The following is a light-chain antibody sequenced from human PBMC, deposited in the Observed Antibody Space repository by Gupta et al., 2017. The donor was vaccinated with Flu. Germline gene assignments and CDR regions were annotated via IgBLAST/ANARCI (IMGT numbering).Light chain of an antibody. CDR3: QQRDSTPLT. CDR2: AAS. J-gene: IGKJ4*01. CDR1: QSISSY. V-gene: IGKV1-39*01. Sequence: IQMTQSPSSLSASVGDRVTITCRASQSISSYLNWYQQKPGKAPKLLIYAASRVKSGVPSRFSGSGSGTDFTLTISRRQPEDFATYYCQQRDSTPLTFGGGTKVEIK.